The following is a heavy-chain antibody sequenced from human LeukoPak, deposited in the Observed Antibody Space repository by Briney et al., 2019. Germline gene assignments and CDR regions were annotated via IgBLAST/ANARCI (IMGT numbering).Heavy chain of an antibody. J-gene: IGHJ2*01. Sequence: QTLSLTCAISGDSVSSNIAIWNWIRQSPSRGLEWLGRTYYRSKLYNDYAVSVKSRITINADTSKNQFSLQLNSVTPEDTAVYYCARGGYYGSGSYYNSWYFDLWGRGTLVTVSS. V-gene: IGHV6-1*01. D-gene: IGHD3-10*01. CDR2: TYYRSKLYN. CDR3: ARGGYYGSGSYYNSWYFDL. CDR1: GDSVSSNIAI.